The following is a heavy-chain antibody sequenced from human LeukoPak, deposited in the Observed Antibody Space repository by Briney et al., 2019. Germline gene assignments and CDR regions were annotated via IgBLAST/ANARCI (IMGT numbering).Heavy chain of an antibody. Sequence: ASVKVSCKASGYTFTSNYMHWVRQAPGQGLEWMGIINPSGGSTSYAQKFQGRVTMTRDMSTSTVYMELSSLRSEDTAVYYCARDGYYDSSSEAGYMDVWGKGTTVTVSS. V-gene: IGHV1-46*01. CDR3: ARDGYYDSSSEAGYMDV. CDR1: GYTFTSNY. D-gene: IGHD3-22*01. CDR2: INPSGGST. J-gene: IGHJ6*03.